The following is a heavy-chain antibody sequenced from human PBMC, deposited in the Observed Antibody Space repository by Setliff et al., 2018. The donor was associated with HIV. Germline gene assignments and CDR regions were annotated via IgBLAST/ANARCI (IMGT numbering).Heavy chain of an antibody. CDR2: ISYDGNKK. J-gene: IGHJ3*01. Sequence: GALRLSCAASKFTFNSYGMHWVRQALGKGLEWVAFISYDGNKKSYADSVRGRFTISRDNAKRSLYLQMNSLRAEDTAVYYCAKGFSGYKDGFDFSGQGTMVTVSS. V-gene: IGHV3-33*03. D-gene: IGHD5-12*01. CDR1: KFTFNSYG. CDR3: AKGFSGYKDGFDF.